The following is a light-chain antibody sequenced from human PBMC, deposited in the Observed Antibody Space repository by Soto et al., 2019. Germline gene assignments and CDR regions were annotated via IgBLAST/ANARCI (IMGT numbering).Light chain of an antibody. CDR2: DAS. Sequence: EIVMTQSPATLSVSPGEGATLSCKASQNVYNNLAWYQQRPGQPPRLLIYDASTRATGISARFSGSGYGTEFTLTISSLQSEDFAVYFCQQCRNWPLILGGGTKGDIK. J-gene: IGKJ4*01. CDR3: QQCRNWPLI. V-gene: IGKV3-15*01. CDR1: QNVYNN.